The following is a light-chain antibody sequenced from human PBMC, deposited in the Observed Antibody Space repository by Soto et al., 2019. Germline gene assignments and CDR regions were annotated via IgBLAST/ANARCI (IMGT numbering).Light chain of an antibody. CDR1: GSDVGEYNY. J-gene: IGLJ1*01. CDR3: SSYTSTSTLYV. CDR2: EVR. Sequence: QSALTQPASVSGSLGQSITISCTGTGSDVGEYNYVSWYQQHPGKAPKLMIYEVRNRPSGVSNHFSGSKSGNTASLTIAGLQAEDEADYYCSSYTSTSTLYVFGTGTKLTVL. V-gene: IGLV2-14*01.